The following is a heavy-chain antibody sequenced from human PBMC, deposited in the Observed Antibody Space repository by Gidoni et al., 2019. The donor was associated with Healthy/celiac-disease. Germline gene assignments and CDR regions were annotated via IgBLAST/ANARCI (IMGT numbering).Heavy chain of an antibody. CDR2: IRSKAYGGTT. CDR3: TRGAHTMTSAFDI. V-gene: IGHV3-49*04. D-gene: IGHD3-22*01. Sequence: EVQLVESGGGLVQPGRSLRLSCTASGFTFGDYAMSWVRQAPGKGLEWVGFIRSKAYGGTTEYAASVKGRFTISRDDSKSIAYLQMNSLKTEDTAVYYCTRGAHTMTSAFDIWGQGTMVTVSS. CDR1: GFTFGDYA. J-gene: IGHJ3*02.